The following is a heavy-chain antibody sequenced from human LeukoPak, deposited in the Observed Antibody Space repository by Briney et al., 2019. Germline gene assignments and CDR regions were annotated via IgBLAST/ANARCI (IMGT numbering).Heavy chain of an antibody. D-gene: IGHD1-26*01. V-gene: IGHV1-18*01. CDR3: ARDGYSGGLYYYMDV. Sequence: GASVKVSCKASGYTFTSYGISWVRQAPGQGLEWMGWISAYNGNTNYAQKLQGRVTMTTDTSTSTAYMELRSLRSDDTAVYYCARDGYSGGLYYYMDVWGKGTTVTISS. CDR2: ISAYNGNT. J-gene: IGHJ6*03. CDR1: GYTFTSYG.